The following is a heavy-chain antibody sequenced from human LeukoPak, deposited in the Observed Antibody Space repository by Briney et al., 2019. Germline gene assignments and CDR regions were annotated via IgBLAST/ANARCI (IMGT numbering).Heavy chain of an antibody. CDR2: ISGSGGSA. CDR1: GFTFSSYA. V-gene: IGHV3-23*01. Sequence: GGSLRLSCAASGFTFSSYAMSWVRQAPGKGLEWVSAISGSGGSAYYADSVKGRFTISRDNSKNTLYLQMNSLRAEDTAVYYCAKDAPDYYDSSGYYLSDWFDPWGQGTLVTVSS. D-gene: IGHD3-22*01. CDR3: AKDAPDYYDSSGYYLSDWFDP. J-gene: IGHJ5*02.